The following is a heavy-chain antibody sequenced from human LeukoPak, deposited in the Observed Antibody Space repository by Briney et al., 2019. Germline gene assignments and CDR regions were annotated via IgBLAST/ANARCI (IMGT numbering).Heavy chain of an antibody. V-gene: IGHV4-34*01. D-gene: IGHD5-18*01. CDR2: INHSGST. CDR1: GGSFSGYY. J-gene: IGHJ6*02. CDR3: ARSYGSYYYYAIDV. Sequence: SETLSLTCAVYGGSFSGYYWSWIRQPPGKGLEWIGEINHSGSTNYNPSLKSRVTISVDTSKNQFSLKLSSVTAADTAVYYCARSYGSYYYYAIDVWGLGTTVTVSS.